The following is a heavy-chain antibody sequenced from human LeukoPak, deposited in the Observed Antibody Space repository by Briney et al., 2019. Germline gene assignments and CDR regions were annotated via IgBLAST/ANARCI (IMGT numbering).Heavy chain of an antibody. D-gene: IGHD3-10*01. V-gene: IGHV4-34*01. CDR2: INHSGST. CDR1: GRSFSGYY. CDR3: ARGGNYGSGSYLYYYYYMDV. J-gene: IGHJ6*03. Sequence: SETLSLTCAVYGRSFSGYYWSWIRQPPGKGLEWIGEINHSGSTNYNPSLKSRVTISVDTSKNQFSLKLSSVTAADTAVYYCARGGNYGSGSYLYYYYYMDVWGKGTTVTVSS.